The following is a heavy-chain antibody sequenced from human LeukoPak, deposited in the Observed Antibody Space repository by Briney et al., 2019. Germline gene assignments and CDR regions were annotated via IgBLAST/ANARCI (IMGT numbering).Heavy chain of an antibody. CDR3: AREMVEDHLRYYGMDV. Sequence: PSETLSLTCTVSGGSISSGGYYWSWIRQHPGKGLEWIGYIYYSGSTYYNPSLKSRVTISVDTSKNQFSLKLSSVTAADTAVYYCAREMVEDHLRYYGMDVWGQGTTVTVSS. J-gene: IGHJ6*02. V-gene: IGHV4-31*03. CDR1: GGSISSGGYY. CDR2: IYYSGST. D-gene: IGHD1-14*01.